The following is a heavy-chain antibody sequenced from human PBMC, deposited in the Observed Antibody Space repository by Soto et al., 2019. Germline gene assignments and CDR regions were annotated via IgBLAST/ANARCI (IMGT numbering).Heavy chain of an antibody. V-gene: IGHV1-69*01. D-gene: IGHD1-26*01. CDR2: FVPIVGRA. J-gene: IGHJ4*02. Sequence: QVQLMQSGAEVKKPGSSVKVSCKASGATLGSYAVTWVRQAPGQGLEWMGGFVPIVGRADYAQNLQGRVTIIADESTNTGYMELSSLRIDDTAIYYCAIGSTYSGEFEQWGQGTLITVSS. CDR1: GATLGSYA. CDR3: AIGSTYSGEFEQ.